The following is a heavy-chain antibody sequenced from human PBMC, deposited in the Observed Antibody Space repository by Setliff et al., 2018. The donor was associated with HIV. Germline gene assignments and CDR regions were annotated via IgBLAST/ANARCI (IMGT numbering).Heavy chain of an antibody. CDR3: AREIYGGNSRPFDY. J-gene: IGHJ4*02. CDR1: GGSIKSSSYY. CDR2: IYYNGNT. V-gene: IGHV4-39*07. D-gene: IGHD4-17*01. Sequence: KSSETLSLTCTVSGGSIKSSSYYWGWIRQPPGKGLEWIGSIYYNGNTNYNPTLNSRGTIPVDTSKNQFSLKLTSVTAADTAVYYCAREIYGGNSRPFDYWGQGTLVTSPQ.